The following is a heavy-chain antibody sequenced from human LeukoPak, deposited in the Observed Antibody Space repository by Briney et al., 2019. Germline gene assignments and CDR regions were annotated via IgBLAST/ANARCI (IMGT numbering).Heavy chain of an antibody. CDR2: IYYSGST. V-gene: IGHV4-39*07. CDR1: GGSISSSSYY. Sequence: SETLSLTCTVSGGSISSSSYYWGWIRQPPGKGRGWIGSIYYSGSTYYNPSLKSRVTISVDTSKNQFSLKLSSVTAADTAVYYCAARQSPMGFDYWGQGTLVTVSS. J-gene: IGHJ4*02. CDR3: AARQSPMGFDY. D-gene: IGHD2-8*01.